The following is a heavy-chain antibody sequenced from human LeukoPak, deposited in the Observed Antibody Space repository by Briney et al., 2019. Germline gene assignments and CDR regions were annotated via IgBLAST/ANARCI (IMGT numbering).Heavy chain of an antibody. CDR2: IKQDGSEK. CDR1: GFSFSSHG. CDR3: ARAPYLYFDY. J-gene: IGHJ4*02. Sequence: TGGTLRLSCAASGFSFSSHGMSWVRQAPGKGLEWVANIKQDGSEKYYVDSVKGRFTISRDNAKNSLYLQMNSLRAEDTAVYYCARAPYLYFDYWGQGTLVTVSS. V-gene: IGHV3-7*04.